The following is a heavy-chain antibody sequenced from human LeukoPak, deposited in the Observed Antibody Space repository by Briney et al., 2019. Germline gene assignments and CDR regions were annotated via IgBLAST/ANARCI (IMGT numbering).Heavy chain of an antibody. D-gene: IGHD5-18*01. V-gene: IGHV3-11*01. J-gene: IGHJ4*02. CDR1: GFNFSDYY. Sequence: GGSLRLSCVASGFNFSDYYMSWIRLTPGKGLEWVSYISSRSITIYYVDPVKGRFTISRDNSKNTLYLQMNSLRAEDTAVYYCARNIQLDLSNFDYWGQGTLVTVSS. CDR2: ISSRSITI. CDR3: ARNIQLDLSNFDY.